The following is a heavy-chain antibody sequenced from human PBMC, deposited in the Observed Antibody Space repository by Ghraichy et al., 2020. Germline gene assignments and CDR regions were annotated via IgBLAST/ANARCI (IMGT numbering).Heavy chain of an antibody. D-gene: IGHD6-19*01. V-gene: IGHV3-48*02. Sequence: GESLNISCAASGFTFSSYSMNWVRQAPGKGLEWVSYISSSSSTIYYADSVKGRFTISRDNAKNSLYLQMNSQRDEDTAVYYCARDASIPWRQETGYSSGWYRYKVNWFDPWGQGTLVTVSS. J-gene: IGHJ5*02. CDR1: GFTFSSYS. CDR3: ARDASIPWRQETGYSSGWYRYKVNWFDP. CDR2: ISSSSSTI.